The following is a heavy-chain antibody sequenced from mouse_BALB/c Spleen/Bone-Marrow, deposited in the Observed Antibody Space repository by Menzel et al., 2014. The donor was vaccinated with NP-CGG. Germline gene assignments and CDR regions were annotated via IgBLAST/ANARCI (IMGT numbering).Heavy chain of an antibody. Sequence: VQLQQSGAELVRPGTSVKVSCKASGYAFTNYLIEWVKQRPGQGLEWIGVINPGSGGSNYNENFKGKATLTADRSSSTAYMLLSSLTSDDSAVYFCARSRGYDVGPFAFWGQGTLVTVSA. J-gene: IGHJ3*01. D-gene: IGHD2-2*01. CDR1: GYAFTNYL. CDR3: ARSRGYDVGPFAF. V-gene: IGHV1-54*01. CDR2: INPGSGGS.